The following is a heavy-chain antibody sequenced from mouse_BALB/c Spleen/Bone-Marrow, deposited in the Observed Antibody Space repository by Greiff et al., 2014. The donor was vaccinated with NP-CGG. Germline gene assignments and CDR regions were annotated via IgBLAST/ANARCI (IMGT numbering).Heavy chain of an antibody. D-gene: IGHD2-14*01. Sequence: EVQLQQSGPELVKPGASVKVSCKASGYAFTNYNMNWVKQSHGKSLEWIGYIDPYSGGTNYNQKFRGKATLTADKSSSTAYMHLNSLTSEDSAVYYCSRGVLAYFDYRGQGTTLTVSS. CDR2: IDPYSGGT. CDR3: SRGVLAYFDY. J-gene: IGHJ2*01. CDR1: GYAFTNYN. V-gene: IGHV1S135*01.